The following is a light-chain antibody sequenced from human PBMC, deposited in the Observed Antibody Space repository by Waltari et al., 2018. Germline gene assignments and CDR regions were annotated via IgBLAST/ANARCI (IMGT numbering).Light chain of an antibody. CDR2: GAS. Sequence: EIVMTQSPATLSVSPGERATLSCRATQSVRSTFAWYQQRRGQAPRLLIYGASTRATGIPARFSGSGSGTDFTLTITNLQSEDFAVYYCQQYNNWPLTFGGGTKVEIK. CDR3: QQYNNWPLT. J-gene: IGKJ4*01. V-gene: IGKV3-15*01. CDR1: QSVRST.